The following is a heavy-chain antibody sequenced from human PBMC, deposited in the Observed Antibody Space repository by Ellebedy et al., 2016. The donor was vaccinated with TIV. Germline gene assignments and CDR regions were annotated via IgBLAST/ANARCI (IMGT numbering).Heavy chain of an antibody. V-gene: IGHV3-48*01. CDR3: ARVFLDSLPRLWYFDL. D-gene: IGHD3-22*01. J-gene: IGHJ2*01. CDR1: GFAFSNFA. Sequence: PGGSLRLSCEAPGFAFSNFAMNWVRQAPGKAPEWLAYILPSGGGIYYAESVKGRFTIRRDNANNSLFLQMTNLRAEDTGVYYCARVFLDSLPRLWYFDLWGRGTLVTVTS. CDR2: ILPSGGGI.